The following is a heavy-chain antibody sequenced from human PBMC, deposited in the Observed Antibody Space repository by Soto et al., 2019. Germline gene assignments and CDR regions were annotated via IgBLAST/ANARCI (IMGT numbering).Heavy chain of an antibody. D-gene: IGHD5-12*01. V-gene: IGHV3-72*01. CDR1: GFVFSEYY. J-gene: IGHJ4*02. CDR2: SRNRANTYST. Sequence: QLVESGGGLVQPGGSLKLSCVGSGFVFSEYYVDWVRQGPGKGLEWVARSRNRANTYSTQYAPSVKGRFIISRDNSRNSVSLQMNSLKIDGTAVYYCAGSGAPTFEFWGPGAPVSVSS. CDR3: AGSGAPTFEF.